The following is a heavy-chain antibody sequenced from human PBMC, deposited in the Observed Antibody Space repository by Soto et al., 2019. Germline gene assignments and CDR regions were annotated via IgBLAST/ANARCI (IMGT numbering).Heavy chain of an antibody. D-gene: IGHD2-2*01. CDR1: GYTFTSYD. CDR3: ARFVRHQLPTIDF. Sequence: QVQLVQSGAEVKEPGASVRVSCKASGYTFTSYDINWVRQATGQGLEWMGWMNPESGNTGYAQKYQGRVTMTRDTSISTAYMELTSLRSEDTAVYYCARFVRHQLPTIDFWGQGTLVTGSS. CDR2: MNPESGNT. J-gene: IGHJ4*02. V-gene: IGHV1-8*01.